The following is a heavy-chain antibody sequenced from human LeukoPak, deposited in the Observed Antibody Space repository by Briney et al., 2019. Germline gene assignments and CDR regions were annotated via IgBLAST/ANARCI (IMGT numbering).Heavy chain of an antibody. V-gene: IGHV1-69*10. CDR3: ASAYGSGSSHDAFDI. CDR1: GGTFISYA. CDR2: IIPILGIA. D-gene: IGHD3-10*01. Sequence: GASVKVSCKASGGTFISYAISWVRQAPGQGLEWMGRIIPILGIANYAQKFQGRVTITADKSTSTAYMELSSLRSEDTAVYYCASAYGSGSSHDAFDIWGQGTMVTVSS. J-gene: IGHJ3*02.